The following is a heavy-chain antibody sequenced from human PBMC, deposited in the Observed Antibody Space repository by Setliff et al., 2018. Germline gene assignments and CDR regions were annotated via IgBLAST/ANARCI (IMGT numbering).Heavy chain of an antibody. V-gene: IGHV4-4*07. CDR3: ARDRRGYSYGSLGYYYYYMDV. Sequence: SETLSLTCTVSGGSISSYYWSWIRQPAGKGLEWIGRIYTSGSTNYNPSLKSRVTVSVDTSKNQFSLKLSSVTAADTAVYYCARDRRGYSYGSLGYYYYYMDVWGKGTTVTVSS. J-gene: IGHJ6*03. CDR2: IYTSGST. D-gene: IGHD5-18*01. CDR1: GGSISSYY.